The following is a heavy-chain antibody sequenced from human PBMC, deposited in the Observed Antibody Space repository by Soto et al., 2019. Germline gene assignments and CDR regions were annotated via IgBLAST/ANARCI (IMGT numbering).Heavy chain of an antibody. CDR3: ARDFSPRGPSEVVPAAPFDY. V-gene: IGHV1-18*01. CDR1: GYTFTSYG. CDR2: ISAYNGNT. D-gene: IGHD2-2*01. J-gene: IGHJ4*02. Sequence: VASVKVSCKASGYTFTSYGISWVRQAPGQGLEWMGWISAYNGNTNYAQKLQGRVTMTTDTSTSTAYMELRSLRSDDTAVYYCARDFSPRGPSEVVPAAPFDYWGQGTLVTVSS.